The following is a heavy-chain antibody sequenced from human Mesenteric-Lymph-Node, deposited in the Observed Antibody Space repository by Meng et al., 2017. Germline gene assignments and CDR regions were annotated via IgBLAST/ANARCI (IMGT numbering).Heavy chain of an antibody. V-gene: IGHV3-7*01. Sequence: GGSLRLSCAPSGFMFSGYGMHWVRQAPGKGLEWVANIKQDGNEKYYADSLRGRFTISRDDAKDSLYLQISGLRAEDTAMYFCARGSSSYSSSWYWDYWGQGTLVTVSS. D-gene: IGHD6-19*01. CDR3: ARGSSSYSSSWYWDY. CDR1: GFMFSGYG. J-gene: IGHJ4*02. CDR2: IKQDGNEK.